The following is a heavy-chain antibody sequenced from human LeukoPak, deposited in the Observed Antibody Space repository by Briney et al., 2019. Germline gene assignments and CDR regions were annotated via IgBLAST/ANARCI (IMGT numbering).Heavy chain of an antibody. CDR1: GGSISSYY. D-gene: IGHD5-18*01. CDR3: ARYGYRYAGNWFDP. V-gene: IGHV4-59*01. Sequence: SETLSLTCTVSGGSISSYYWSWIRQPPGKGLEWIGYIYYSGSTNYNPSLKSRVTISVDTSKNQFSLKLSSATAADTAVYYCARYGYRYAGNWFDPWGQGTLVIVSS. J-gene: IGHJ5*02. CDR2: IYYSGST.